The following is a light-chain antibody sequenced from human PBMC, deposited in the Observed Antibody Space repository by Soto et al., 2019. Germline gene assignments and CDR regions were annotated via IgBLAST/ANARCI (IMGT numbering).Light chain of an antibody. CDR2: AAS. J-gene: IGKJ5*01. Sequence: EVVLTQSPGTLSLSPGETATLSCRASQTISTNYLAWYQQKPGQAPRLLLYAASNRLTGIPDRFSGSGSGTDFTLTISRLEPEDFALYSCQQYGRTFGQGTRLEIK. V-gene: IGKV3-20*01. CDR3: QQYGRT. CDR1: QTISTNY.